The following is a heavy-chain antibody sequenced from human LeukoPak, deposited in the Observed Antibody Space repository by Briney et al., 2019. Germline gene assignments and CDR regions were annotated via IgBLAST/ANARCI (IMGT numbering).Heavy chain of an antibody. J-gene: IGHJ4*02. CDR3: AKGVGGYYDSSGYYHPFDY. D-gene: IGHD3-22*01. Sequence: PGGSLRLSCAASGFTFDDYTMHWVRQAPGKGLEWVSLISWDGGSTYYADSVKGRFTISRDNSKNSLYLQMNSLRTEDTALYYCAKGVGGYYDSSGYYHPFDYWGQGTLVTVSS. V-gene: IGHV3-43*01. CDR2: ISWDGGST. CDR1: GFTFDDYT.